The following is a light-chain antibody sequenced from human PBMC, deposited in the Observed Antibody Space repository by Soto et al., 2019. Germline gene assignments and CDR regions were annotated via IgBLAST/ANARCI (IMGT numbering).Light chain of an antibody. CDR2: GAS. CDR3: QQYRGSPWT. V-gene: IGKV3-20*01. J-gene: IGKJ1*01. CDR1: QSVSSSF. Sequence: IVLTQSPGTLSLSPGERATLSCRASQSVSSSFLAWYQQKPGQAPRLLINGASSMATGIPDRFSGSGSGTDFTLTISRLEPEDFAVYYCQQYRGSPWTFGQGTKVEI.